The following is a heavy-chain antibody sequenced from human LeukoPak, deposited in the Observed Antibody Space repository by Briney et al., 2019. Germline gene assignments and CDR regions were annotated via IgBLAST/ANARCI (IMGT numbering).Heavy chain of an antibody. CDR2: IWSDATNQ. CDR3: ARAAKRVVDYSISLEH. V-gene: IGHV3-33*01. D-gene: IGHD4-11*01. CDR1: GFTFSHFA. Sequence: GGSLRLSCEASGFTFSHFAMHWVRQAPGKGLEWVAVIWSDATNQYYADSVKGRFTISRDNFRKMVSLQMDSLRAEDTAVYYCARAAKRVVDYSISLEHGGQGSLVTVSS. J-gene: IGHJ4*02.